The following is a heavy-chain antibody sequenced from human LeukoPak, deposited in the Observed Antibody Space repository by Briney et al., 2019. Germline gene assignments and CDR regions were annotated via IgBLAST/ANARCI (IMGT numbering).Heavy chain of an antibody. D-gene: IGHD3-22*01. CDR1: GFTFSSYW. V-gene: IGHV3-74*01. CDR3: ARGPAYDRYYFDY. CDR2: INSDGSST. Sequence: GSLRLSCAASGFTFSSYWMHWVRQAPGKGLVWVSRINSDGSSTSYADSVKGRFTISRDNAKNTLYLQMNSLRAEDTAVYYCARGPAYDRYYFDYWGQGTLVTVSS. J-gene: IGHJ4*02.